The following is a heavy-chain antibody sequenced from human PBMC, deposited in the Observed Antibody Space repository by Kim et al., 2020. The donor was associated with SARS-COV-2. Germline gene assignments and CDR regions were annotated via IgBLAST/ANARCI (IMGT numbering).Heavy chain of an antibody. D-gene: IGHD6-19*01. J-gene: IGHJ4*02. V-gene: IGHV1-3*04. CDR3: ARNSNSGSLDY. CDR2: IHTANGYT. Sequence: ASVKVSCKTSGYSFTNYAIHWVRQAPGQRLEWMGWIHTANGYTQYSQNFQGRVTITRDTSATTAYMELSSLRSEDTAVYFCARNSNSGSLDYWGQGTLVTVSS. CDR1: GYSFTNYA.